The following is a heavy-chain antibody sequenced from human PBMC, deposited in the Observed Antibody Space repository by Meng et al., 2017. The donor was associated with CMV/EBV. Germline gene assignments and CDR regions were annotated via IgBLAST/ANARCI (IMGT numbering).Heavy chain of an antibody. CDR2: ISSSSKYI. V-gene: IGHV3-21*01. CDR3: STVRNNPEFDL. Sequence: GGSLRLSCAASEFSLDTQMMTWVRQAPGKGLEWVATISSSSKYIHHSPSMTGRVTVSRDNAKNLLYLQMNSLSAEDTAVYFWSTVRNNPEFDLWGQGTLVTVSS. CDR1: EFSLDTQM. J-gene: IGHJ4*02.